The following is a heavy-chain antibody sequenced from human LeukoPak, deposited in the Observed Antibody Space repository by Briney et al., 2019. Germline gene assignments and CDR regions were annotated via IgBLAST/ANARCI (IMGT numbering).Heavy chain of an antibody. D-gene: IGHD2/OR15-2a*01. V-gene: IGHV4-59*12. CDR3: ATGQYSYVSKY. J-gene: IGHJ4*02. CDR1: GGSINDYY. Sequence: SETLSLTCTVSGGSINDYYWSWIRQPPGKGLEWIGFVYYTGMLNYNPSLSSRLTISLDTSKNQFSLKFNSVTAADTALYYCATGQYSYVSKYWGQGALVTVSS. CDR2: VYYTGML.